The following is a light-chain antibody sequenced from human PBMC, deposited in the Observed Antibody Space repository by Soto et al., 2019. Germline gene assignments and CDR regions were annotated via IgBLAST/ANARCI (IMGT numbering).Light chain of an antibody. V-gene: IGKV3-11*01. CDR1: QSVSSY. CDR3: QQRSNWPPA. Sequence: EIVLTQSPATLSLSPGERATLSCRASQSVSSYLAWYQQKPGQAPRLLIYDASNRATGIPARFSGSGSGTDFTVTISSLEPEDFAVYYWQQRSNWPPAFGGGTKVEIK. J-gene: IGKJ4*01. CDR2: DAS.